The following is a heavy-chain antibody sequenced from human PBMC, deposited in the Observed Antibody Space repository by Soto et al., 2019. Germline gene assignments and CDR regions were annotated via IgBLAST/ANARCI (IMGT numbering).Heavy chain of an antibody. D-gene: IGHD3-10*01. V-gene: IGHV3-30-3*01. Sequence: GGSLRLSCAASGFTFSSYAMHWVRQAPGKGLEWVAVISYDGSNKYYADSVKGRFTISRDNSKNTLYLQMNSLRAEDTAVYYCARDLYSGSYYAGYYYGMDVWGQGTTVTVSS. J-gene: IGHJ6*02. CDR2: ISYDGSNK. CDR3: ARDLYSGSYYAGYYYGMDV. CDR1: GFTFSSYA.